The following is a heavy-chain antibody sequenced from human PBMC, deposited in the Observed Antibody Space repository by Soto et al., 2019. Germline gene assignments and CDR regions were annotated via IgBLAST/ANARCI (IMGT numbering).Heavy chain of an antibody. J-gene: IGHJ4*02. CDR2: ISAYSGDT. V-gene: IGHV1-18*04. D-gene: IGHD5-12*01. CDR3: AFYDKTLAPLHY. CDR1: GYTFTTYG. Sequence: QIQLVQSGAEVKEPGASVKVSCKTSGYTFTTYGIDWVRQAPGQGLEWMGWISAYSGDTKYVQKFQGRVTVTTDTSAITAYMYLRSLRPDDTAVYYSAFYDKTLAPLHYWGQRTLVPVSS.